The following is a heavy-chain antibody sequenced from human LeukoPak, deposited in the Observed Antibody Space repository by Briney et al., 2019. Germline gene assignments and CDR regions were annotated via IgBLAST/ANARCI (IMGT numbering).Heavy chain of an antibody. D-gene: IGHD2-8*01. CDR1: GYIFSGSY. J-gene: IGHJ6*03. Sequence: PSASVTVSCKTSGYIFSGSYIHWVRQAPGQGLEWMGRINPNSGDTNYAQNFHGRVTMTRDTSITTAYMELSSLTSDDTAVYFCARSAEHCNNGVCFTDYYMDVWGKGTTVTVSS. CDR2: INPNSGDT. CDR3: ARSAEHCNNGVCFTDYYMDV. V-gene: IGHV1-2*06.